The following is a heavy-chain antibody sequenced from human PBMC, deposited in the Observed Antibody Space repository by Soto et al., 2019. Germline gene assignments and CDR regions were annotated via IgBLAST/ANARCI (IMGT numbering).Heavy chain of an antibody. Sequence: GGSLRLSCAASGFTFSSYGMHWVRQAPGKGLEWAAVIWYDGSNKYYADSVKGRFTISRDNSKNTLYLQMNSLRAEDTAVYYCARGGYCSSTSCYPFDYWGQGTLVTVSS. V-gene: IGHV3-33*01. CDR3: ARGGYCSSTSCYPFDY. CDR2: IWYDGSNK. J-gene: IGHJ4*02. CDR1: GFTFSSYG. D-gene: IGHD2-2*01.